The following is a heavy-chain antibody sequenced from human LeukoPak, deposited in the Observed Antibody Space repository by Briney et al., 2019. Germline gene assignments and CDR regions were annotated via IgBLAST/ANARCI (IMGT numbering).Heavy chain of an antibody. CDR1: GYTFTDYY. CDR3: ARVAGSVWDS. D-gene: IGHD2-8*02. Sequence: ASVKLSCKASGYTFTDYYMNWVRQAPGQGLEWMGWIHPNNGGTNYAQKFQGRVTMTRDTSISTAYMELSRLTSDDTAVYYCARVAGSVWDSWGQGTLVTVSS. J-gene: IGHJ4*02. CDR2: IHPNNGGT. V-gene: IGHV1-2*02.